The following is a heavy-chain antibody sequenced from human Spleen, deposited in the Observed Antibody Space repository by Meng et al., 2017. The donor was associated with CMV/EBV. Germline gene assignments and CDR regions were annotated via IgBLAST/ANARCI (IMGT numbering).Heavy chain of an antibody. J-gene: IGHJ4*02. CDR3: ARPAGSGSYHFDY. CDR1: GYNFARYW. D-gene: IGHD3-10*01. Sequence: GESLKISCKGSGYNFARYWIAWVRQMPGKGLEWMGTIYPDDADARYSPSFQGQVTISVDKSISTAYLQWNSLKASDTAMYYCARPAGSGSYHFDYWGQGTLVTVSS. CDR2: IYPDDADA. V-gene: IGHV5-51*01.